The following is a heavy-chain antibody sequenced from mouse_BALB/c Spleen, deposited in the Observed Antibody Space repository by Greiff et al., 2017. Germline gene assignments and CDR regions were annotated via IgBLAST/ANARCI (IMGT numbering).Heavy chain of an antibody. D-gene: IGHD2-2*01. J-gene: IGHJ3*01. CDR1: GYTFTDYN. Sequence: VQLQQSGPELVKPGASVKIPCKASGYTFTDYNMDWVKQSHGKSLEWIGDINPNNGGTIYNQKFKGKATLTVDKSSSTAYMELRSLTSEDTAVYYCARGGGYDGWFAYWGQGTLGTVSA. CDR3: ARGGGYDGWFAY. CDR2: INPNNGGT. V-gene: IGHV1-18*01.